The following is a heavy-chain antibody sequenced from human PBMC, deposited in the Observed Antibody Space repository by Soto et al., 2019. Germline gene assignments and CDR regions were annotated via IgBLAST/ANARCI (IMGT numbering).Heavy chain of an antibody. CDR1: GFTFSSYA. Sequence: EVQLLESGGGLVQPGGSLRLSCAASGFTFSSYAMNWFRQGPGKGLEWVSGISVNDGRAYYADSVKGRFTVSRDNSKNTLYLQMNSLRAEDTAVYSCVKGYGSGLNWFDRWGQGTLVTVSS. J-gene: IGHJ5*02. CDR3: VKGYGSGLNWFDR. CDR2: ISVNDGRA. D-gene: IGHD3-10*01. V-gene: IGHV3-23*01.